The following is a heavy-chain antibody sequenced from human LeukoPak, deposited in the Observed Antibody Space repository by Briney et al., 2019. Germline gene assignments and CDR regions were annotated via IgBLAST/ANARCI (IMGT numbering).Heavy chain of an antibody. CDR1: GLTVSSYA. Sequence: EESLRLSCGASGLTVSSYAMSWVRQAPGKGLEWVSTIIGSAANTYYADSVKGRFTISRDDSKNTVYLQMNSLRAEDTAVYSCAKYTSGTSYRGLDQWGHGTLVTVSS. V-gene: IGHV3-23*01. D-gene: IGHD3-10*01. J-gene: IGHJ4*01. CDR3: AKYTSGTSYRGLDQ. CDR2: IIGSAANT.